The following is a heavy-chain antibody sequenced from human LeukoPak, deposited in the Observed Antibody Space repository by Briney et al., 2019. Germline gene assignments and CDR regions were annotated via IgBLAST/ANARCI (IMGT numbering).Heavy chain of an antibody. Sequence: PSETLSLTCTVSGYSISSGYYWGWIRQPPGKGLEWIGSIYHSGSTYYNPSLKSRVTISVDTSKNQFSLKLSSVTAADTAVYYCAREEDRSGDWGQGTLVTVTS. V-gene: IGHV4-38-2*02. D-gene: IGHD3-22*01. CDR3: AREEDRSGD. CDR2: IYHSGST. J-gene: IGHJ4*02. CDR1: GYSISSGYY.